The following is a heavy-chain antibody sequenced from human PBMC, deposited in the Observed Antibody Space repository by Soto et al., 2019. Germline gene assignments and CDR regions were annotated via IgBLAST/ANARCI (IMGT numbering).Heavy chain of an antibody. CDR3: ARDKDWAFDY. D-gene: IGHD3-9*01. V-gene: IGHV3-48*03. CDR2: IFTTGTTI. CDR1: GFTFSSYS. J-gene: IGHJ4*02. Sequence: EVQLVESGGGLVQPGGSLRLSCVASGFTFSSYSIVWVRQAPGKGLEWVSYIFTTGTTIYYADSVKGRFTVPRDNAKNSLFLLLNSLRAEDTAVYYCARDKDWAFDYWGQGTLVTVSS.